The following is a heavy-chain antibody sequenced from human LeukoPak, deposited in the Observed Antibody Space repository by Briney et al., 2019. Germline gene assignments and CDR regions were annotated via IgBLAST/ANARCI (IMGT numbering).Heavy chain of an antibody. CDR1: GYTFTSYG. CDR2: ISAYNGNT. J-gene: IGHJ6*02. V-gene: IGHV1-18*01. CDR3: ARELLRFLEWLTPNYYYGMDV. D-gene: IGHD3-3*01. Sequence: ASVTVSCKASGYTFTSYGISWVRQAPGQGLEWMGWISAYNGNTNYAQKLQGRVTMTTDTSTSTAYMELRSLRSDDTAVYYCARELLRFLEWLTPNYYYGMDVWGQGTTVTVSS.